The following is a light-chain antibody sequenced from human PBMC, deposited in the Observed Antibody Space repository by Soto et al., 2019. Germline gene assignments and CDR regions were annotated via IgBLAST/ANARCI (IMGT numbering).Light chain of an antibody. CDR2: GAS. Sequence: RVLTQSTAALSVSPWERETLSCRASQSVSSNLAWYQQKPGQAPRLLIYGASTRATGIPARFSGSGSGTEFTLTISSLQSEDFAVYYCQQYNNWPPWSSGQGTEVDI. J-gene: IGKJ1*01. V-gene: IGKV3-15*01. CDR3: QQYNNWPPWS. CDR1: QSVSSN.